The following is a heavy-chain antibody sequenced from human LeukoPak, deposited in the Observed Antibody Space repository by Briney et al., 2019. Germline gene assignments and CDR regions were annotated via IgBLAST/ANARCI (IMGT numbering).Heavy chain of an antibody. CDR1: GFTFSSYG. D-gene: IGHD3-22*01. V-gene: IGHV3-33*01. CDR3: ARDLETLALTTPVGY. J-gene: IGHJ4*02. CDR2: IWYDGSNK. Sequence: QPGGSLRLSCAASGFTFSSYGMHWVRQAPGKGLEWVAVIWYDGSNKYYADSVKGRFTISRDNSKNTLYLQMNSLRAEDTAVYYCARDLETLALTTPVGYWGQGTLVTVSS.